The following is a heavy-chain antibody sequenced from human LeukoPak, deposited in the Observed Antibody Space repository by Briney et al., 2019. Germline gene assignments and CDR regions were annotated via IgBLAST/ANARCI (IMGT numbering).Heavy chain of an antibody. J-gene: IGHJ4*02. V-gene: IGHV1-69*04. CDR2: IIPILGIA. Sequence: ASVKVSCKASGGTFISYAISWVRQAPGQGLEWMGRIIPILGIANYAQKFQGRVTITAGKSTSTAYMELSSLRSEDTAVYYCARTARAAGRKGGYYFDYWGQGTLVTVSS. CDR1: GGTFISYA. D-gene: IGHD6-13*01. CDR3: ARTARAAGRKGGYYFDY.